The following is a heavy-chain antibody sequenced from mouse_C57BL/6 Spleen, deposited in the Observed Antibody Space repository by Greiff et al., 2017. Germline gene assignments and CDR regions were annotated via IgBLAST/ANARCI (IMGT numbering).Heavy chain of an antibody. V-gene: IGHV1-15*01. Sequence: VQLQQSGAELVRPGASVTLSCKASGYTFTDYEMHWVKQTPVHGLEWIGAIDPETGGTAYNQKFKGKAILTADTSSSTAYMELRSLTSEDSAVYCCTRSGGWLPWFAYWGQGTLGTVAA. CDR1: GYTFTDYE. CDR3: TRSGGWLPWFAY. J-gene: IGHJ3*01. D-gene: IGHD2-3*01. CDR2: IDPETGGT.